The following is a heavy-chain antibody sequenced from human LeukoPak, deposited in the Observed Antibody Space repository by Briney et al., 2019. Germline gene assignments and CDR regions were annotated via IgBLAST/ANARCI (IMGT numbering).Heavy chain of an antibody. CDR2: ISSSSSTI. V-gene: IGHV3-48*02. D-gene: IGHD6-13*01. J-gene: IGHJ6*02. CDR3: AREAAAGTWYYGMDV. Sequence: GGSLRLSCAASGFTFSSYSMNWVRQAPGKGLEWVSYISSSSSTIYYADSVKGRFTISRDNAKNSLYLHMNSLKDEDTAVYYCAREAAAGTWYYGMDVWGQGTTVTVSS. CDR1: GFTFSSYS.